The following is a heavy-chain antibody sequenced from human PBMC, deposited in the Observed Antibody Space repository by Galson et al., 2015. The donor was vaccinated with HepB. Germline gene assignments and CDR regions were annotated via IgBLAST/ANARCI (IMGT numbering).Heavy chain of an antibody. D-gene: IGHD5-12*01. V-gene: IGHV1-69*13. J-gene: IGHJ4*02. CDR3: ARDRSGYDYVVPRPTYYFDY. Sequence: SVKVSCKASGGTFSSYAISWVRQAPGQGLEWMGGIIPIFGIANYAQKFQGRVTITADESTSTAYMELSSLRSEDTAVYYCARDRSGYDYVVPRPTYYFDYWGQGTLVTVSS. CDR2: IIPIFGIA. CDR1: GGTFSSYA.